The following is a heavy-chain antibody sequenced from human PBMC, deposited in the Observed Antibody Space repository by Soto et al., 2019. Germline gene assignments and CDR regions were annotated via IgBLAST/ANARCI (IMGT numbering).Heavy chain of an antibody. V-gene: IGHV1-18*01. J-gene: IGHJ4*02. CDR3: AIAGAYSFVYATY. Sequence: ASVKVSCKTSGYTFTSYGITWVRQAPGQGLEWMGWISGYNGNTNYAQKLQGRVTMTTDTSTKTAYMELRSLSSDDTAVYYCAIAGAYSFVYATYWGQGTLVTVSS. CDR1: GYTFTSYG. D-gene: IGHD5-18*01. CDR2: ISGYNGNT.